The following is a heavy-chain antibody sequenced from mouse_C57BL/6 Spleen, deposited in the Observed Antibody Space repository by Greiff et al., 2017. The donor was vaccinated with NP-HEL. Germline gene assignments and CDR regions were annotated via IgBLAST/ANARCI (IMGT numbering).Heavy chain of an antibody. CDR3: GRGTVRYWYFDV. Sequence: ESGPGLVKPSQSLSLTCSVTGYSITSGYYWNWIRQFPGNKLEWMGYISYDGSNNYNPSLKNRISITRDTSKNQFFLKLNSVTTENTATYYCGRGTVRYWYFDVWGTGTTVTGSS. CDR1: GYSITSGYY. J-gene: IGHJ1*03. CDR2: ISYDGSN. V-gene: IGHV3-6*01. D-gene: IGHD1-1*01.